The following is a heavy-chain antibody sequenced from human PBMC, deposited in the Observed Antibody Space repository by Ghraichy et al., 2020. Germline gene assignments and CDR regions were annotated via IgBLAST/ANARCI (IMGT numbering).Heavy chain of an antibody. J-gene: IGHJ6*02. CDR3: ARGTMTYGMDV. D-gene: IGHD3-3*01. CDR2: IHHSGST. CDR1: GGSLSDYS. Sequence: ETLSLTCAVYGGSLSDYSWTWIRQPPGKGLECIGEIHHSGSTNYNPSLKSRVTMSVDTSKKQFSLKLSSVTAADTAVYYCARGTMTYGMDVWRQGTTVSVSS. V-gene: IGHV4-34*01.